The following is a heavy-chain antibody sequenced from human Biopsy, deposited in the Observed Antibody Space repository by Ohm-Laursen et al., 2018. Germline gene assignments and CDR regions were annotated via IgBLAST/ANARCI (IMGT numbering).Heavy chain of an antibody. V-gene: IGHV4-59*08. CDR1: GDTISTYY. J-gene: IGHJ2*01. Sequence: GTLSLTCTVSGDTISTYYWNWIRQTPGKGLEWIGYIHYTGHIRINPPLNSRATISVDTSKAQFSLKLSSLTAADTAIYYCARNRVDVVKVTTIGWNFDLWGRGTLVTVS. D-gene: IGHD5-12*01. CDR2: IHYTGHI. CDR3: ARNRVDVVKVTTIGWNFDL.